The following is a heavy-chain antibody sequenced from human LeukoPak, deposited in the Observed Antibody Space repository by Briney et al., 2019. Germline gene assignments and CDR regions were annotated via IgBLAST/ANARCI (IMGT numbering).Heavy chain of an antibody. D-gene: IGHD6-6*01. J-gene: IGHJ4*02. CDR3: ARRGGSSSRRSPIDY. CDR2: IWSDSTNK. V-gene: IGHV3-33*01. Sequence: EPGGSLRLSCAASGFTFSTYAMHWVRQAPGKGLEWVAVIWSDSTNKYYADSVRGRFTISRDNAKNSLFLQMNGLRAEDTAVYYCARRGGSSSRRSPIDYWGQGTLVTVSS. CDR1: GFTFSTYA.